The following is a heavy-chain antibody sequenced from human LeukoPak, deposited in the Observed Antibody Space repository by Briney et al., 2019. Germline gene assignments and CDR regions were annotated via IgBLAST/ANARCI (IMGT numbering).Heavy chain of an antibody. CDR3: ARARIDY. J-gene: IGHJ4*02. CDR2: IKEDASEI. Sequence: GGSLRLSCAGSGFTFITYWMTWVRQAPGKGLEWVATIKEDASEIYYADSVKGRFTISRDNAKNSLHLLMNSLIAEDTAMYYCARARIDYWGQGTLVTVSS. V-gene: IGHV3-7*04. D-gene: IGHD1-14*01. CDR1: GFTFITYW.